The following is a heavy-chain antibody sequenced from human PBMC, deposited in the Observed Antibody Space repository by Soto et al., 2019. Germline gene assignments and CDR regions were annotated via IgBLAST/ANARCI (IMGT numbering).Heavy chain of an antibody. Sequence: QVTLKESGPVLVKPTETLTLTCTVSGLSLNNDRLGVSWIRQPPGKALEGLARIFSYDDKAYSTSLKSRLTLSKDTARSQLVITMTYMDPVDSATYYCSLIKYCISTDCYLASFDPWGQGTLVTFSS. CDR1: GLSLNNDRLG. CDR3: SLIKYCISTDCYLASFDP. CDR2: IFSYDDK. D-gene: IGHD2-2*01. V-gene: IGHV2-26*01. J-gene: IGHJ5*02.